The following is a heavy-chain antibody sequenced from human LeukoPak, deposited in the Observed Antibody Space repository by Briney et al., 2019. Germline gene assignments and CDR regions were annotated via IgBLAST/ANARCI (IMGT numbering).Heavy chain of an antibody. CDR1: GSSISDYQ. CDR2: MSSSGNTF. J-gene: IGHJ6*04. V-gene: IGHV3-11*04. CDR3: AELGITMIGGV. Sequence: PGGSLRLSCAASGSSISDYQMSWIRQAPGKGLEWVSYMSSSGNTFYYADSVKGRFTISRDNAKNSLYLQMNSLRAEDTAVYYCAELGITMIGGVWGKGTTVTISS. D-gene: IGHD3-10*02.